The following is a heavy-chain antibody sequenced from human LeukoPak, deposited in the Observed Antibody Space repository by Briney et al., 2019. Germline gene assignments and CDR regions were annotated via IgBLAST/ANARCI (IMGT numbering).Heavy chain of an antibody. Sequence: GGSLRLSCAAPGFTFSSYAMSWVRQAPGKGLEWVSSISSSSSYIYYADSVKGRFTISRDNAKNSLYLQMNSLRAEDTAVYYCAREIPTGTVSIPRTRYYYYYYMDVWGKGTTVTVSS. J-gene: IGHJ6*03. CDR3: AREIPTGTVSIPRTRYYYYYYMDV. CDR2: ISSSSSYI. V-gene: IGHV3-21*04. D-gene: IGHD4-17*01. CDR1: GFTFSSYA.